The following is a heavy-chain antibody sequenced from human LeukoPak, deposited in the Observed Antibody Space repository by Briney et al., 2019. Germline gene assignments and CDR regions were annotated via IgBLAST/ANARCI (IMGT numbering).Heavy chain of an antibody. V-gene: IGHV4-59*08. CDR3: ARTGGNGGDAFDI. CDR1: GGSISSYY. Sequence: SETLSLTCTVSGGSISSYYWSWIRQPPGKGLEWIGYIYYSGSTNYNPSLKSRVTISVDTSKNQFSLELSSVTAADTAVYYCARTGGNGGDAFDIWGQGTMVTVSS. CDR2: IYYSGST. J-gene: IGHJ3*02. D-gene: IGHD4-23*01.